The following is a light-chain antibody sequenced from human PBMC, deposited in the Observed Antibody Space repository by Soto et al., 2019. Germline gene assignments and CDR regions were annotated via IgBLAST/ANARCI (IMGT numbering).Light chain of an antibody. Sequence: QSALTQSASVSGSPGQSITISCTGTSSDIGGYNYVSWYQQHPDKAPKLMMFEVSNRPSGVSNRFSGSKSGNTASLTISGLLPEDEADYYCSSYPTSSTVAFGGGTKLTVL. CDR2: EVS. CDR3: SSYPTSSTVA. J-gene: IGLJ2*01. CDR1: SSDIGGYNY. V-gene: IGLV2-14*01.